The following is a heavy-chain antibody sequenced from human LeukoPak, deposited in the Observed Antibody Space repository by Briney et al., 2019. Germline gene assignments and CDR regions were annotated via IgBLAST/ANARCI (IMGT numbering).Heavy chain of an antibody. V-gene: IGHV4-61*02. Sequence: SETLSLTCTVSGGSISSGSYYWSWIRQLAGKGLEWIGRIYTSGSTNYNPSLKSRVTISVDTSKNQFSLKLSSVTAADTAVYYCARAGVLYTQGNKSGLDLRNYYYYMDVWGKGTTVTVSS. CDR3: ARAGVLYTQGNKSGLDLRNYYYYMDV. D-gene: IGHD1/OR15-1a*01. CDR2: IYTSGST. CDR1: GGSISSGSYY. J-gene: IGHJ6*03.